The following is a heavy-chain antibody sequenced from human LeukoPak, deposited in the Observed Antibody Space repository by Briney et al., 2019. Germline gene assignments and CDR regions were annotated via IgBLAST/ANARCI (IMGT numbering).Heavy chain of an antibody. V-gene: IGHV4-34*01. J-gene: IGHJ6*02. Sequence: PSETLSLTCAVYGGSFSGYYWSWIRQPPGKGLEWIGEINHSGSTNYNPSLKSRVTISVDTSKNQFSLKLSSVTAADTAVYYCAGRIVVVPAARGPYYGMDVWGQGTTVTVSS. CDR2: INHSGST. D-gene: IGHD2-2*01. CDR1: GGSFSGYY. CDR3: AGRIVVVPAARGPYYGMDV.